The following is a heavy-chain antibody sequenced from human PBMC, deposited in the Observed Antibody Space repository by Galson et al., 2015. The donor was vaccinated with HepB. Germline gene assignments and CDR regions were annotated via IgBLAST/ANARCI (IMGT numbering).Heavy chain of an antibody. Sequence: SVKVSCKASGYTFTSYGISWVRQAPGQGLEWMGWISAYNGNTNYAQKLQGRVTMTTDTSTSTAYMELGSLRSDDTAVYYCARDLKPDYYDSSGYYPPHWFDPWGQGTLVTVSS. V-gene: IGHV1-18*01. D-gene: IGHD3-22*01. J-gene: IGHJ5*02. CDR2: ISAYNGNT. CDR3: ARDLKPDYYDSSGYYPPHWFDP. CDR1: GYTFTSYG.